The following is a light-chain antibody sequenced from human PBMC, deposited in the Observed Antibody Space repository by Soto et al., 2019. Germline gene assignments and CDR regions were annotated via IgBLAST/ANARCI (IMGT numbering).Light chain of an antibody. CDR1: QTIRSW. Sequence: DIQMTQSPSTLSGSVGGRVTITCLASQTIRSWLAWYQQKPRKAPKLLIYKAYTLKSGVPSRFSGSGSGTEFTLTISSLQPDDFATYYCQHYNSYSEAFGQGTKVDIK. V-gene: IGKV1-5*03. J-gene: IGKJ1*01. CDR3: QHYNSYSEA. CDR2: KAY.